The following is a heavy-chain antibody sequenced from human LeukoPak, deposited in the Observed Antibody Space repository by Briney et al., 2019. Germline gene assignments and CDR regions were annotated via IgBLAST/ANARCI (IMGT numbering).Heavy chain of an antibody. D-gene: IGHD3-9*01. V-gene: IGHV1-69*04. CDR1: GGTFSSYA. J-gene: IGHJ5*02. Sequence: GASVKVSCKASGGTFSSYAISWVRQAPGQGLEWMGRIIPILGIANHAQKFQGRVTITADKSTSTAYMELSSLRSEDTAVYYCARGGPPYYDINWFDPWGQGTLVTVSS. CDR3: ARGGPPYYDINWFDP. CDR2: IIPILGIA.